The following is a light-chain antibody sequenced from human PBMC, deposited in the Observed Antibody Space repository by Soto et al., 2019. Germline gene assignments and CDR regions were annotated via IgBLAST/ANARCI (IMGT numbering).Light chain of an antibody. CDR3: QQYGGSPRT. Sequence: EIVLTQSPGTLSLSPGARATLSCRASQTVSSSLAWYQQKPGQAPSLLISGASSRAADIPDRFSGSESGTAGTLTINRLEPEDCPVYDGQQYGGSPRTFGQGTKVDIK. V-gene: IGKV3-20*01. CDR1: QTVSSS. CDR2: GAS. J-gene: IGKJ1*01.